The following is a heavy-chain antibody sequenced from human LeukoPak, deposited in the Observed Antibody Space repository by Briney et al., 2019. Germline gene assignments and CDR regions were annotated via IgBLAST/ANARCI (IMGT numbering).Heavy chain of an antibody. Sequence: SETLSLTCTVSGGSISSYYWSWIRQPPGKGLEWIGYIYYSGSTNYNPSLKSRVTISVDTSKNQFSLKLSSVTAADTAVYYCASLGGQPWGGAFDIWGQGTMVTVSS. V-gene: IGHV4-59*08. CDR1: GGSISSYY. J-gene: IGHJ3*02. D-gene: IGHD3-16*01. CDR3: ASLGGQPWGGAFDI. CDR2: IYYSGST.